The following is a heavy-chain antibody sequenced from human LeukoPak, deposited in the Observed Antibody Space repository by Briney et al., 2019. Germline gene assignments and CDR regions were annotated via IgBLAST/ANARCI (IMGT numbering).Heavy chain of an antibody. CDR1: GGSFSGYY. D-gene: IGHD2-15*01. J-gene: IGHJ1*01. CDR2: INHSGST. CDR3: ARGLRYCSGGSCYSRYFQH. V-gene: IGHV4-34*01. Sequence: PSETLSLTCAVYGGSFSGYYWSWIRHRPGKGRGCVGEINHSGSTNYNPSLKRRVTISVDTSKNQFSLKLSSVTAADTAVYYCARGLRYCSGGSCYSRYFQHWGQGTLVTVSS.